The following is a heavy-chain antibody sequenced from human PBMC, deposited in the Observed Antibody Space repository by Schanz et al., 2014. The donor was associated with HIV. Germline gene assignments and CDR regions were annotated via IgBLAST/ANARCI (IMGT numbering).Heavy chain of an antibody. D-gene: IGHD2-15*01. CDR2: IFSGGDT. J-gene: IGHJ4*02. V-gene: IGHV3-23*04. CDR1: GLTFSGSA. Sequence: EVQLVESGGGLVQPGGSLRLSCVASGLTFSGSAIHWVRQAPGKGLEWVSLIFSGGDTFYADSVKGRFTISRDNSKNTLYLQMNSLRAEDTAVYYCAKDIEVVVAAMGFDYWGQGTLVTVSS. CDR3: AKDIEVVVAAMGFDY.